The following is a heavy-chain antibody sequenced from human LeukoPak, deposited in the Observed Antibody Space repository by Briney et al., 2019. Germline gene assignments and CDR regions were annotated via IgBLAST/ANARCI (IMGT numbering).Heavy chain of an antibody. CDR1: GYTFTSYY. Sequence: ASVKVSCKASGYTFTSYYMHWVRQAPGQGLEWMGIINPSGGSTSYAQKFQGRVTMTEDTSTDTAYMELSSLRSEDTAVYYCATDREYYFDYWGQGTLVTVSS. J-gene: IGHJ4*02. CDR2: INPSGGST. V-gene: IGHV1-46*01. CDR3: ATDREYYFDY.